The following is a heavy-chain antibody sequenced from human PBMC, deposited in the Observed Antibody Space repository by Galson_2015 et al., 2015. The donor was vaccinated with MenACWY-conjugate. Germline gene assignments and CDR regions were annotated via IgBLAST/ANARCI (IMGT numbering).Heavy chain of an antibody. CDR2: ISSSSITI. D-gene: IGHD5-18*01. V-gene: IGHV3-48*02. CDR1: GFTFSTYS. J-gene: IGHJ4*02. Sequence: SLRLSCAASGFTFSTYSMNWVRQAPGKGLEWGSYISSSSITIYYADSVKGRFTISRDNAKNSLYLQMNTLRDEDTVVYYCARLPGYSYGCYDWWGQGTMVTVSS. CDR3: ARLPGYSYGCYDW.